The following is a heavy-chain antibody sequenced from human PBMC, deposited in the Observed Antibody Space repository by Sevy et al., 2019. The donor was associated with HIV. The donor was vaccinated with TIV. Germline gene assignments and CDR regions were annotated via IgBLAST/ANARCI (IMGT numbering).Heavy chain of an antibody. CDR1: GGSISAYY. J-gene: IGHJ5*02. CDR3: ARAPPVRSGDDSLNWFDP. Sequence: SETLSLTCTVSGGSISAYYWSWIRQPPGKPLEYIGYIYYTGSTNYNPSLKSRVTISVDTSKNQYYLKLKSVTAADTAVYFCARAPPVRSGDDSLNWFDPWGQGTLVTVSS. CDR2: IYYTGST. D-gene: IGHD5-12*01. V-gene: IGHV4-59*01.